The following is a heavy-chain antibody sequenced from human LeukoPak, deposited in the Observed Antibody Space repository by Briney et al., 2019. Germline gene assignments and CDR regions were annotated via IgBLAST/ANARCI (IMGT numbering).Heavy chain of an antibody. V-gene: IGHV3-21*01. D-gene: IGHD2-2*01. J-gene: IGHJ3*02. CDR3: SPGGRGAFDI. CDR2: ISSSSSYI. Sequence: PGGSLRLSCAASGFTFSSYSMNWVRQAPGKGLEWVSSISSSSSYIYYADSVKGRFTISRDNAKNSLYLQMNSLRAEDTAVYYCSPGGRGAFDIWGQGTMVTVSS. CDR1: GFTFSSYS.